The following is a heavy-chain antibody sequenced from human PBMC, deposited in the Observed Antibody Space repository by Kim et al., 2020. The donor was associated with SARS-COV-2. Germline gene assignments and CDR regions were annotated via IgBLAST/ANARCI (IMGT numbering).Heavy chain of an antibody. CDR1: GFTFSSYG. V-gene: IGHV3-33*05. Sequence: GGSLRLSCAASGFTFSSYGMHWVRQAPGKGLEWVAVISYDGSNKYYADSVKGRFTISRDNSKNTLYLQMNSLRAEDTAVYYCARDRNYYGSETGGMDVWGQGTTVTVSS. CDR2: ISYDGSNK. D-gene: IGHD3-10*01. CDR3: ARDRNYYGSETGGMDV. J-gene: IGHJ6*02.